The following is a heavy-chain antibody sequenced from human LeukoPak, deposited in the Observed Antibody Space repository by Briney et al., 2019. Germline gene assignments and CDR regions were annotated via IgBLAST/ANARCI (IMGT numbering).Heavy chain of an antibody. CDR2: ISGSGGST. CDR3: AKVITGPNWFDP. D-gene: IGHD1-14*01. CDR1: GFTFSSYA. Sequence: GGSLRLSCAASGFTFSSYAMSWVLQAPGKGLEWGSAISGSGGSTYYADSVKGRVTISRDNSKNTLYLQMNSLRAEDTAVYYCAKVITGPNWFDPWGQGTLVTVSS. V-gene: IGHV3-23*01. J-gene: IGHJ5*02.